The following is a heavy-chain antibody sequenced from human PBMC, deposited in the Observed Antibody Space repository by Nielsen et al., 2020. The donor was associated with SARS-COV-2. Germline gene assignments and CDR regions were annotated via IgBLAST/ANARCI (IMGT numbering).Heavy chain of an antibody. J-gene: IGHJ6*02. CDR3: AREGYCSGGSCYSHYYYYYGMDV. CDR2: ISGSGGST. V-gene: IGHV3-23*01. D-gene: IGHD2-15*01. Sequence: WIRQPPGKGLEWVSAISGSGGSTYYADSVKGRFTISRDNSKNTLYLQMNSLRAEDTAVYYCAREGYCSGGSCYSHYYYYYGMDVWGQGTTVTVSS.